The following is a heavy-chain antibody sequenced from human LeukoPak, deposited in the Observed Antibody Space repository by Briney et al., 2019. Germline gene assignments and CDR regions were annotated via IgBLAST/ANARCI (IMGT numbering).Heavy chain of an antibody. CDR3: ARDLTSYDYIWDY. V-gene: IGHV3-66*01. Sequence: GGSLRLSCAVSGFNVSSNYLNWVRQAPGKGPEWVSVIYSGGSTYYADSVKGRFTISRDNSKNTLYLQMNNLRAEDTAVYYCARDLTSYDYIWDYWGQGTLVTAS. J-gene: IGHJ4*02. CDR2: IYSGGST. D-gene: IGHD3-16*01. CDR1: GFNVSSNY.